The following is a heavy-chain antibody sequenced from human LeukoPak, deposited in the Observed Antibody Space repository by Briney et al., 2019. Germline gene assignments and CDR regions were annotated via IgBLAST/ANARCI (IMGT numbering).Heavy chain of an antibody. Sequence: GGSLRLSCAASGFTFSNFWMTWVRQAPGKGLEWVASIKLDGSEKYYVGSVRGRFTISRDNAKNSLNLQMKSLRAEDTGVYYCAREKTIAAASLGGYYYYYGMDVWGQGTTVTVSS. D-gene: IGHD6-25*01. CDR1: GFTFSNFW. CDR3: AREKTIAAASLGGYYYYYGMDV. V-gene: IGHV3-7*01. CDR2: IKLDGSEK. J-gene: IGHJ6*02.